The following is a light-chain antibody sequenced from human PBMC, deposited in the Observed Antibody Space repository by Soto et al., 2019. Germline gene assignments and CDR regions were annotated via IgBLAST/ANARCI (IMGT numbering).Light chain of an antibody. CDR2: EGS. V-gene: IGLV2-23*01. Sequence: QPVLTQPASVSGSPGQSITISCTGTSSDVGSYNLVSWYQQHPGKAPKLIIYEGSKRPSGVSNHFSGSKSGNTASLTISGLQAEDEADYYCCSNAGSHTYWVFGGGTKLTVL. CDR1: SSDVGSYNL. CDR3: CSNAGSHTYWV. J-gene: IGLJ3*02.